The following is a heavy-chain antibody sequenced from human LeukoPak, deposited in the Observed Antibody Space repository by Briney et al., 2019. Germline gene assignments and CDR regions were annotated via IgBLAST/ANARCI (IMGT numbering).Heavy chain of an antibody. CDR2: ISGSGGST. CDR1: GFTFSSYA. V-gene: IGHV3-23*01. Sequence: GGSLRLSCAASGFTFSSYAMSWVCQAPGKGLEWVSAISGSGGSTYYADSVKGRFTISRDNPKNTLYLQMNSLRAEDTAVYYCASHYYDSSGYLDRIFDYWGQGTLVTVSS. CDR3: ASHYYDSSGYLDRIFDY. J-gene: IGHJ4*02. D-gene: IGHD3-22*01.